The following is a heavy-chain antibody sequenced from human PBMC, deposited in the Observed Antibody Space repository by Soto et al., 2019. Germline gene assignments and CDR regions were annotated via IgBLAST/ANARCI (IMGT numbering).Heavy chain of an antibody. CDR3: ARRLHYGDYDYYYGMDV. Sequence: GESLKISCKGSGYSFTSYWIGWVRQMPGKGLGWMGIIYPGDSDTRYSPSFQGQVTISADKSISTAYLQWSSLKASDTAKYYCARRLHYGDYDYYYGMDVWGQGTTVTVSS. V-gene: IGHV5-51*01. CDR2: IYPGDSDT. J-gene: IGHJ6*02. CDR1: GYSFTSYW. D-gene: IGHD4-17*01.